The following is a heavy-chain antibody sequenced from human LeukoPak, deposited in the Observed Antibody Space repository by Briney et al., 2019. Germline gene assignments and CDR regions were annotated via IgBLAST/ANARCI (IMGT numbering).Heavy chain of an antibody. Sequence: QSGGSLRLSCAASGFTFSSYGMHWVRQAPGKGLEWVAVISYDGSNKYYADSVKGRFTISRDNAKNSLYLQMNSLRAEDTAVYYCARDRRIKLLGSYYYMDVWGKGTTVTVSS. D-gene: IGHD2-15*01. V-gene: IGHV3-30*03. CDR2: ISYDGSNK. CDR1: GFTFSSYG. CDR3: ARDRRIKLLGSYYYMDV. J-gene: IGHJ6*03.